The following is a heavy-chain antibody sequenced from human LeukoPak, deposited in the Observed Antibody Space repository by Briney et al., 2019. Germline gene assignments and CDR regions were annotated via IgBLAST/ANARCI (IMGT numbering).Heavy chain of an antibody. CDR1: GFTFSNYS. V-gene: IGHV3-48*01. J-gene: IGHJ4*02. CDR2: ISSSSSTI. CDR3: AREGPGGIVVVPAARSRDFWSGYSFDY. D-gene: IGHD2-2*01. Sequence: PGGSLRLSCAASGFTFSNYSMNWVRQAPGKGLEWVSYISSSSSTISYADSVKGRFTISRDNAKNSLYLQMNSLRADDTAVYYCAREGPGGIVVVPAARSRDFWSGYSFDYWGQGTLVTVS.